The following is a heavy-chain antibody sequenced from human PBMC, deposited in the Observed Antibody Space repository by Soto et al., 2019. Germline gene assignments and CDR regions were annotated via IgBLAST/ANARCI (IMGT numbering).Heavy chain of an antibody. CDR3: ARNPLWFGESSYYYYGMDV. Sequence: PSETLSLTCTVSGGSINNYYWSWIRQPAGKGLEWIGRIYTSGSTNYNPSLKSRVTISVDTSKNQFSLKLSSVTAADTAVYYCARNPLWFGESSYYYYGMDVWGQGTTVTVSS. CDR1: GGSINNYY. D-gene: IGHD3-10*01. V-gene: IGHV4-4*07. CDR2: IYTSGST. J-gene: IGHJ6*02.